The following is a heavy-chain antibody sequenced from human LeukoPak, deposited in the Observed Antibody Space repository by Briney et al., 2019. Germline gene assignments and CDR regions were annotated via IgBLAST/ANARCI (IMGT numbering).Heavy chain of an antibody. J-gene: IGHJ6*02. V-gene: IGHV4-59*12. CDR1: GGSISSYY. D-gene: IGHD3-3*01. CDR3: ARDRNDFWSGSGYYYYGMDV. CDR2: IYYSGST. Sequence: SETLSLTCTVSGGSISSYYWSWIRQPPGKGLEWIGYIYYSGSTYYNPSLKSRVTISVDTSKNQFSLKLSSVTAADTAVYYCARDRNDFWSGSGYYYYGMDVWGQGTTVTVSS.